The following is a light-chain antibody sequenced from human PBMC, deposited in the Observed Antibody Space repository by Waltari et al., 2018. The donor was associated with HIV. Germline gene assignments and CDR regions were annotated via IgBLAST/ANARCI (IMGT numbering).Light chain of an antibody. CDR1: SPNIGSNF. CDR3: AAWDDTLSGRV. V-gene: IGLV1-47*01. J-gene: IGLJ3*02. Sequence: QSVLTQSPSASGTPGQRVIISCSGSSPNIGSNFVYWYQVLPGRAPNLCIFRDNERPSGAPDRFSASKSGTSASLAISGLRAEDEGHYYCAAWDDTLSGRVFGGGTKLTVL. CDR2: RDN.